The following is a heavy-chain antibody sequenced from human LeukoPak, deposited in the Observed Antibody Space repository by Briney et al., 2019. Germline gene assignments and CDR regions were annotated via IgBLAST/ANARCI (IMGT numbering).Heavy chain of an antibody. CDR2: IYHSGST. J-gene: IGHJ3*02. Sequence: PSETLSLTCTVSGYSISSGYYWGWIRQPPGKGLEWIGSIYHSGSTYYNPSLKSRVTISVDTSKNQFSLKLSSVTAADTAVYYCARVHSDALDIWGQGTMVTVSS. CDR3: ARVHSDALDI. CDR1: GYSISSGYY. V-gene: IGHV4-38-2*02.